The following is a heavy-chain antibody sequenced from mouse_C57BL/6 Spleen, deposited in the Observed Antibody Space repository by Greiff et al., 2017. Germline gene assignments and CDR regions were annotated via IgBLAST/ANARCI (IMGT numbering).Heavy chain of an antibody. Sequence: EVQLQQSGPELVKPGASVKIPCKASGYTFTDYNMDWVKQSHGKSLEWIGDINPNNGGTIYNQKFKGKATLTVDKSSSTAYMELRSLTSEDTAVYYCARSGYGSTYYYAMDYWGQGTSVTVSS. J-gene: IGHJ4*01. D-gene: IGHD1-1*01. CDR3: ARSGYGSTYYYAMDY. CDR1: GYTFTDYN. CDR2: INPNNGGT. V-gene: IGHV1-18*01.